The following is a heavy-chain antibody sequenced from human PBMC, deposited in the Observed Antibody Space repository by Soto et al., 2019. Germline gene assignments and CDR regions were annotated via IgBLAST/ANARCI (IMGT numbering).Heavy chain of an antibody. CDR2: ISSSGSTI. J-gene: IGHJ1*01. CDR1: GFTFSSYE. CDR3: ARTPNPYDSSGYYLYFQH. V-gene: IGHV3-48*03. Sequence: GGSLRLSCAASGFTFSSYEMNWVRQAPGKGLEWVSYISSSGSTIYYADSVKGRFAISRDNAKNSLYLQMNSLRAEDTAVYYCARTPNPYDSSGYYLYFQHWGQGTLVTVSS. D-gene: IGHD3-22*01.